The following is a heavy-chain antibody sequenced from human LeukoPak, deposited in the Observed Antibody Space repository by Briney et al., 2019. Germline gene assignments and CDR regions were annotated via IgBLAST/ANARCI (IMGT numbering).Heavy chain of an antibody. CDR2: IYYRGST. D-gene: IGHD6-19*01. CDR1: GGSISSYY. J-gene: IGHJ4*02. CDR3: ARGAVAGHFDY. Sequence: SETLSLTCTVSGGSISSYYGSWRRQPPGKGVEWIGYIYYRGSTNYKPSLKSRVTISVDTSKNQFSLKLSSVTAADTAVYYCARGAVAGHFDYWGQGTLVTVSS. V-gene: IGHV4-59*01.